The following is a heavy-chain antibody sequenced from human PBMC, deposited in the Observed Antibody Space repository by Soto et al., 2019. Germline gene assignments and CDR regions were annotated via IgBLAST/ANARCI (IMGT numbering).Heavy chain of an antibody. V-gene: IGHV3-53*01. CDR3: ASGENGYNKFYFDF. Sequence: EVRLVESGGGLIQPGGSLRLSCAASGVSIISHYMAWVRQAPGKGLEWISLIYAGGITFYADSVKGRFTISRDNSKNTLYLQMDSLTAEDTAVYYCASGENGYNKFYFDFWGQGTLVTVSS. D-gene: IGHD5-12*01. CDR2: IYAGGIT. CDR1: GVSIISHY. J-gene: IGHJ4*02.